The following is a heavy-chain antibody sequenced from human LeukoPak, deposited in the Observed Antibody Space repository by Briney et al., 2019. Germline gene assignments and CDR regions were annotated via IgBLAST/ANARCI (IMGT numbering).Heavy chain of an antibody. V-gene: IGHV1-2*02. CDR1: GYTFTGYY. J-gene: IGHJ4*02. Sequence: GASVKVSCKASGYTFTGYYMHCVRQAPGQGLEWVAWINPDSGVTNYAQNFQGRVTVTRDTSISTAYMELTRLRSDDTAVYYCARVIAGTPSFAYWGQGTLVTVSS. D-gene: IGHD1-1*01. CDR2: INPDSGVT. CDR3: ARVIAGTPSFAY.